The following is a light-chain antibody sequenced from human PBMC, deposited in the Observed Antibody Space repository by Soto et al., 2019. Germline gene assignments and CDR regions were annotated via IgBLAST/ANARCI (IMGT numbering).Light chain of an antibody. CDR1: QYISSH. V-gene: IGKV1-39*01. CDR3: QQSYSMPYT. J-gene: IGKJ2*01. CDR2: AAS. Sequence: DIQMTQSPSSLSASVGDRVTITCRASQYISSHLNWYQQKPGKAPKLLIYAASGLQSGVPSRFSGSGSGTDFTLTISSLQPEAFGSYCCQQSYSMPYTFGQGTKVEIK.